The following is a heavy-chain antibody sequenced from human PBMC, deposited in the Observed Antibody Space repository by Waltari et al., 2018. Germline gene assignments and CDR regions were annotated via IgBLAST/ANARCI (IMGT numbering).Heavy chain of an antibody. V-gene: IGHV4-39*07. CDR3: AKVWKNYRTDY. CDR1: SGAIRRRGDY. D-gene: IGHD1-7*01. Sequence: QLQLQESGPGLVKPSETLSLTCTVPSGAIRRRGDYWGWIRQPPGKGLEWMGSIYYSGNTYYNPSLKNRVTISVDTSKNQFSLKVTSVTAADTAVYYCAKVWKNYRTDYWGQGTLVTVSS. CDR2: IYYSGNT. J-gene: IGHJ4*02.